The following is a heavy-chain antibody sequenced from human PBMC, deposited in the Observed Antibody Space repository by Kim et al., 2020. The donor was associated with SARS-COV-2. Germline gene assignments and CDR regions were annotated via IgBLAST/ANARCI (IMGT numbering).Heavy chain of an antibody. J-gene: IGHJ6*03. CDR3: ARGGLRYCSGGSCYSYYYMDV. CDR1: GGSFSGYY. CDR2: INHSGST. D-gene: IGHD2-15*01. V-gene: IGHV4-34*01. Sequence: SETLSLTCAVYGGSFSGYYWSWIRQPPGKGLEWIGEINHSGSTNYNPSLKSRVTISVDTSKNQFSLKLSSVTAADTAVYYCARGGLRYCSGGSCYSYYYMDVWGKGTTVTVSS.